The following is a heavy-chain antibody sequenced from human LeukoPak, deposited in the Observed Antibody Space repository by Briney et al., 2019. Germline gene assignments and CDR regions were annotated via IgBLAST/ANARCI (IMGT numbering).Heavy chain of an antibody. CDR2: ISDRGSRT. V-gene: IGHV3-23*01. D-gene: IGHD4-17*01. Sequence: GGSLRLSCAVSGITLSNYGMSWVRQAPGKGLEWVAGISDRGSRTNYADSVKGRFTISRDNSQNTLYLQMNSLRAEDTAVYYCTKDPNGDYVGAFDPWGQGTLVTVSS. CDR3: TKDPNGDYVGAFDP. J-gene: IGHJ5*02. CDR1: GITLSNYG.